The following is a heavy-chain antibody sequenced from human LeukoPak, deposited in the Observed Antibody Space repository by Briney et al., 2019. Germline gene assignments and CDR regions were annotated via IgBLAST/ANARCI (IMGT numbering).Heavy chain of an antibody. CDR3: ARGDYYDSSGYGSY. CDR2: ISAYDGNT. Sequence: ASVKVSCKASGYTFTSYGISWVRQAPGQGLEWMGWISAYDGNTNYAQKLQGRVTMTTDTSTSTAYMELRSLRSDDTAVYYCARGDYYDSSGYGSYWGQGTLVTVSS. V-gene: IGHV1-18*01. D-gene: IGHD3-22*01. J-gene: IGHJ4*02. CDR1: GYTFTSYG.